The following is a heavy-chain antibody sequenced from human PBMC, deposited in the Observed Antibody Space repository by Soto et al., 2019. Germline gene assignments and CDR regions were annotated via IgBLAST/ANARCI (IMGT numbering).Heavy chain of an antibody. J-gene: IGHJ6*02. CDR2: INHSGST. CDR3: ARLPLYSSSFYYYYGMDV. V-gene: IGHV4-34*01. Sequence: ASETLSLTCAVYGGSFSGYYWSWIRQPPGEGLEWSGEINHSGSTNYNPSLKSRVTISVDTSKNQFSLKLSSVAAADTAVYYCARLPLYSSSFYYYYGMDVWGQGTTVTVSS. D-gene: IGHD6-6*01. CDR1: GGSFSGYY.